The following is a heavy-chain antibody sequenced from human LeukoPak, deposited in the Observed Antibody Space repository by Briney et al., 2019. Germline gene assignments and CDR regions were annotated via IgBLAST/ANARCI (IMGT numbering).Heavy chain of an antibody. CDR1: GFTVSSNY. V-gene: IGHV3-53*01. CDR3: ATSRDFYDTSGYYPYYFDC. D-gene: IGHD3-22*01. Sequence: GESLRLSCAASGFTVSSNYMSWVRQAPGKGLEWVSVIYSGGGTYYADSVKGRFTISRDNSKNTLYLEMNSLRAEDTAVYYCATSRDFYDTSGYYPYYFDCWGQGTLVTVSS. CDR2: IYSGGGT. J-gene: IGHJ4*02.